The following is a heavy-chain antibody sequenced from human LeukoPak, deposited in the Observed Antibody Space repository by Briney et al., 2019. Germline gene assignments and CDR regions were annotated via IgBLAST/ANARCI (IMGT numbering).Heavy chain of an antibody. CDR3: PRITAYDDS. D-gene: IGHD1-20*01. CDR1: GFTVSSNY. V-gene: IGHV3-53*01. CDR2: IYVDGST. J-gene: IGHJ5*01. Sequence: GGSLRLSCAASGFTVSSNYMNWVRQAPGKGLEWVSGIYVDGSTYYADSVKGRFTISRDNSRNTLYLQMNSLRAEDTAVYYCPRITAYDDSWGQGTLVTVSS.